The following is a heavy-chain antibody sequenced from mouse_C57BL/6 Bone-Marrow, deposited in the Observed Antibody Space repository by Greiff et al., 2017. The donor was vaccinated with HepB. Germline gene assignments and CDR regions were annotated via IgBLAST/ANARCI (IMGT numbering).Heavy chain of an antibody. CDR2: IDPSDSYT. J-gene: IGHJ2*01. CDR1: GYTFTSYW. Sequence: QVQLQQPGAELVKPGASVKLSCKASGYTFTSYWMHWVKQRPGQGLEWIGVIDPSDSYTNYNQKFKGKATLTVDTSSSTAYMQLSSLTSEDSAVYYCARSKGDRAYGFDYWGQGTTLTVSS. V-gene: IGHV1-59*01. D-gene: IGHD1-1*02. CDR3: ARSKGDRAYGFDY.